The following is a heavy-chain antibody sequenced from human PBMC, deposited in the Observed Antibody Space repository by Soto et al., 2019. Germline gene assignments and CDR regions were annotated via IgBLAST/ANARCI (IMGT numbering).Heavy chain of an antibody. CDR3: AAVYYDFWSGYSTYDY. Sequence: QVQLVQSGAEVKKPGASVKVSCKASGYTFTSYGISWVRQAPGQGLEWMGWISAYNGNTNYAQKLQGRVTMTTDTSTSTAYMELRSLRSDDTAVYYCAAVYYDFWSGYSTYDYWGQGTLVTVSS. CDR2: ISAYNGNT. V-gene: IGHV1-18*01. D-gene: IGHD3-3*01. CDR1: GYTFTSYG. J-gene: IGHJ4*02.